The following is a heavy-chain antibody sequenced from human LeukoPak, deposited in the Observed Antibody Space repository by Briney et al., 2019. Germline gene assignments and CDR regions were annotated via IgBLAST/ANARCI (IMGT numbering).Heavy chain of an antibody. J-gene: IGHJ5*02. CDR2: IKQDGSET. CDR3: AKKTYYYDTSNLGWFDP. V-gene: IGHV3-7*05. CDR1: GFSFSSYW. D-gene: IGHD3-22*01. Sequence: GGSLRLSCAASGFSFSSYWMNWVRQAPGKGLEWVANIKQDGSETYYVDSVKGRFTISRDNAKNSLYLQMNSLRAEDTALYYCAKKTYYYDTSNLGWFDPWGQGTLVTVSS.